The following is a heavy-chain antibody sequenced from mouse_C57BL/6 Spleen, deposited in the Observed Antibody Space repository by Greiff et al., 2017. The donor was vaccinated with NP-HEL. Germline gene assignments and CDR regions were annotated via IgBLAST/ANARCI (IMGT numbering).Heavy chain of an antibody. Sequence: EVQLVESGGGLVKPGGSLKLSCAASGFTFSDYGMHWVRQAPEKGLEWVAYISSGSSTIYYADTVKGRFTISRDNAKNTLFLQMTSLRSEDAAMYYCARRYWDWFAYWGQGTLVTVSA. CDR3: ARRYWDWFAY. V-gene: IGHV5-17*01. CDR1: GFTFSDYG. D-gene: IGHD4-1*01. CDR2: ISSGSSTI. J-gene: IGHJ3*01.